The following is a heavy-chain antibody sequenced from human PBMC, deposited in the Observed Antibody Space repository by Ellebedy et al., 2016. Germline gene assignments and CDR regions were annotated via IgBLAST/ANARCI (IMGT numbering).Heavy chain of an antibody. CDR1: GYTFTGYY. V-gene: IGHV1-2*02. J-gene: IGHJ3*02. Sequence: ASVKVSXXASGYTFTGYYLHWVRQAPGQGLEWMGWINSKTGGTNSAQRFQGRVTMTRDTSINTAYMELSRLTSDDTAVYFCARVMPNYHDTTGRYRGAFDIWGQGTMVIVSS. CDR3: ARVMPNYHDTTGRYRGAFDI. D-gene: IGHD3-22*01. CDR2: INSKTGGT.